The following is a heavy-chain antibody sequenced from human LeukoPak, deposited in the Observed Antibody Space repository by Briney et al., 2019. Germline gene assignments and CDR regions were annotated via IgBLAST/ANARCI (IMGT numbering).Heavy chain of an antibody. CDR1: GYTFTSCD. CDR3: TRGSSGRRDN. J-gene: IGHJ4*02. CDR2: MNPNSGNT. V-gene: IGHV1-8*01. Sequence: ASVTVSCKASGYTFTSCDINWVRQATGQGLEWMGWMNPNSGNTGYGQSFQGRITITRDISIGTAYMELSNLTSEDTAIYYCTRGSSGRRDNWGQGTLGTVSA. D-gene: IGHD6-19*01.